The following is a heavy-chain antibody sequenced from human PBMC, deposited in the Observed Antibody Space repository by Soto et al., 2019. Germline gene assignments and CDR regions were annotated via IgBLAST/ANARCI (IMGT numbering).Heavy chain of an antibody. CDR3: ARETCGYSYGAS. J-gene: IGHJ5*02. CDR2: VNIYRGTT. D-gene: IGHD5-18*01. V-gene: IGHV1-18*01. Sequence: QVPLVQAGAEVRKPGASVKVSCKSSGDTFTDYGISWVRQTPGQGLQWMGWVNIYRGTTNYAQKFQDRVTMTTDTSTSTAYLELRSLRSDDTAVDYCARETCGYSYGASWGQGTLVTVSS. CDR1: GDTFTDYG.